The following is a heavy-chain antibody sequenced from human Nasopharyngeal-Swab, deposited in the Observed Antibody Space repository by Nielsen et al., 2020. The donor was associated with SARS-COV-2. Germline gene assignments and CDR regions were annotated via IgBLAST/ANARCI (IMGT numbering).Heavy chain of an antibody. D-gene: IGHD6-13*01. Sequence: GESLKISCAASGFTFSSYGVHWVRQAPGKGLEWVAVIWYDGSNKYYADSVKGRFTISRDNSKNTLYLQMNSLRAEDTAVYYCARDSAPYSSSWYRRAYWYFDLWGRGTLVTVSS. V-gene: IGHV3-33*01. CDR3: ARDSAPYSSSWYRRAYWYFDL. CDR1: GFTFSSYG. CDR2: IWYDGSNK. J-gene: IGHJ2*01.